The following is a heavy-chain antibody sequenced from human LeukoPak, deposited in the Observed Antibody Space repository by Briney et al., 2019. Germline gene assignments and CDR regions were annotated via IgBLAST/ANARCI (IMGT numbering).Heavy chain of an antibody. Sequence: PGRSLRLSCAASGFTFDDYAMHWVRQAPGKGLEWVSGISWNSGSIGYADSVKGRFTISRDNAKNSLYLQMNSLRAEDTALYYCAKDMSSGSYYSNLPFDYWGQGTLVTVSS. CDR2: ISWNSGSI. J-gene: IGHJ4*02. V-gene: IGHV3-9*01. CDR3: AKDMSSGSYYSNLPFDY. CDR1: GFTFDDYA. D-gene: IGHD3-10*01.